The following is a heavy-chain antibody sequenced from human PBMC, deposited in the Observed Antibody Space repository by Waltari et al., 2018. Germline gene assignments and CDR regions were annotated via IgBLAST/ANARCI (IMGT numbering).Heavy chain of an antibody. CDR2: VSHGGTA. CDR1: GGSLGDYI. D-gene: IGHD3-3*01. V-gene: IGHV4-34*02. J-gene: IGHJ6*01. CDR3: VRGRNYDSTLGRNDSSHSGLDV. Sequence: QVLLQQWGAGLLKPSETLSLTCDISGGSLGDYIWTWIRQPPGKGLEWLGQVSHGGTARSNPSVKSRVTLSLDTSQRHFSLRLQSVTAADTAVYYCVRGRNYDSTLGRNDSSHSGLDVWGQGSAVTVSS.